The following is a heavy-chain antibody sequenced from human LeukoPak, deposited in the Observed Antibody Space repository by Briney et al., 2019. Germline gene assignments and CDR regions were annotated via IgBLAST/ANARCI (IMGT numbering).Heavy chain of an antibody. CDR1: GYTFTGYY. J-gene: IGHJ4*02. CDR2: INPNSGGT. V-gene: IGHV1-2*02. Sequence: ASVKVSCKASGYTFTGYYIHWVRQAPGQGPEWMGWINPNSGGTNYAQKFQGRVTMTSDTSISSAYMELSRLRSDDTAVYYCARVRPDMVRGVIIVRYYFDYWGQGTLVTVSS. D-gene: IGHD3-10*01. CDR3: ARVRPDMVRGVIIVRYYFDY.